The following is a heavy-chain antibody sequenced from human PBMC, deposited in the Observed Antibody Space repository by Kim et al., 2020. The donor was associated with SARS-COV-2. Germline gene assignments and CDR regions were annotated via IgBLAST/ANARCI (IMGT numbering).Heavy chain of an antibody. Sequence: GGSLRLSCTASGFTFSSYSMSWVRQGPGKGLEWVANIKQDGSARYYVDSVKGRFTISRDNAQNSLQLQMNSLRVEDTAVYYCARRKISSLRWWSDGSDDSGXXXHPFDXXGQXXXVT. J-gene: IGHJ3*02. CDR2: IKQDGSAR. CDR3: ARRKISSLRWWSDGSDDSGXXXHPFDX. V-gene: IGHV3-7*01. CDR1: GFTFSSYS. D-gene: IGHD3-22*01.